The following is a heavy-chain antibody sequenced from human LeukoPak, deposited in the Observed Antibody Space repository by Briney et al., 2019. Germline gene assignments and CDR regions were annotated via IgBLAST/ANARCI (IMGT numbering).Heavy chain of an antibody. J-gene: IGHJ5*02. V-gene: IGHV4-30-4*01. CDR3: ARASVVAAGGPWFDP. CDR2: IYYSGST. D-gene: IGHD2-15*01. Sequence: SETLSLTCTVSGGSISSGDYYWSWIRQPPGRGLEWIESIYYSGSTYYNPSLKSRVTISVDTSKNQFSLKLSSVTAADTAVYYCARASVVAAGGPWFDPWGQGTLVTVSS. CDR1: GGSISSGDYY.